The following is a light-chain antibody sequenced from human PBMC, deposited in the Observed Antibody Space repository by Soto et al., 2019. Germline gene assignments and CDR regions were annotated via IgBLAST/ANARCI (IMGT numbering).Light chain of an antibody. CDR2: GAS. J-gene: IGKJ3*01. CDR1: QSVSSSY. V-gene: IGKV3-20*01. CDR3: QQFGSSPLFT. Sequence: EIVLTQSPGTLSLCPGERATLSCRASQSVSSSYLAWYQQKPDQAPRLLIYGASSRATGIPDRFSGSGSGTDLTLTISRLEPEDFAVYYCQQFGSSPLFTFGPGTKVDVK.